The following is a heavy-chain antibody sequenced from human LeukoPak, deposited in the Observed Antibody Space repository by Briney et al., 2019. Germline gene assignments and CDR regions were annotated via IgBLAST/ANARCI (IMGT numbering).Heavy chain of an antibody. CDR2: IIPIFGTA. CDR3: ARAPYYDILTGSYYFDY. Sequence: GASVKVSCKASGGTFSSYAISWVRQAPGQGLEWMGGIIPIFGTANYAQKFQGRVTITADKSTSTAYMELSSLRSEDTAVYYCARAPYYDILTGSYYFDYWGQGTLVTVSS. CDR1: GGTFSSYA. D-gene: IGHD3-9*01. J-gene: IGHJ4*02. V-gene: IGHV1-69*06.